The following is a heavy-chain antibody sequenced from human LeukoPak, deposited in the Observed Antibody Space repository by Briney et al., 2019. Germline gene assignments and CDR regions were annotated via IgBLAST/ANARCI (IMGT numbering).Heavy chain of an antibody. V-gene: IGHV3-30*18. CDR1: GFTFSSYG. CDR2: ISYDGSSK. Sequence: GRSLRLSCAASGFTFSSYGMHWVRQAPGKGLEWVAVISYDGSSKYYADSVKGRFTISRDNSKDTLYLQMNSLRAEDTAVYYCAKSVVPVAFVGYWGQGTLVTVSS. J-gene: IGHJ4*02. CDR3: AKSVVPVAFVGY. D-gene: IGHD2-15*01.